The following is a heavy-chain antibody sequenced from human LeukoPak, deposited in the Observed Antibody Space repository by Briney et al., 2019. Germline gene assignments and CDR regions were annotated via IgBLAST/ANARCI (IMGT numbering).Heavy chain of an antibody. D-gene: IGHD2-2*02. J-gene: IGHJ4*02. CDR3: AREDCSSTSCYTSIDY. V-gene: IGHV3-20*04. CDR1: GFTFDDYG. Sequence: PGGSLRLSCAASGFTFDDYGMSWVRQAPGKGLEWVSGINWNGGSTGYADSVKGRFTISRDNAKNSLYLQMNSLRAEDTAVYYCAREDCSSTSCYTSIDYWGQGTLVTVSS. CDR2: INWNGGST.